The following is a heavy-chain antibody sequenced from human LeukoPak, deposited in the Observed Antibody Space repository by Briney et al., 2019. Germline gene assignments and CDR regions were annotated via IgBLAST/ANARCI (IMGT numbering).Heavy chain of an antibody. Sequence: GASVKVSCKASGGTFSSYAISWVRQAPGQGLEWMGGIIPIFGTANYAQKFQGRVTITADESTSTAYMELSSLRSEDTAVYYCATLTVQVVPAPQSDYWGQGTLVTVSS. CDR1: GGTFSSYA. D-gene: IGHD2-21*02. V-gene: IGHV1-69*13. CDR3: ATLTVQVVPAPQSDY. J-gene: IGHJ4*02. CDR2: IIPIFGTA.